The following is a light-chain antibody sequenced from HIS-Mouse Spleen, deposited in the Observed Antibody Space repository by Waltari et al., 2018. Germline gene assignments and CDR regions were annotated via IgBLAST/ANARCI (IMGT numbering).Light chain of an antibody. Sequence: SYELTQPPSASVSPGQTARTTRPGAALPKKYAYWYQQKSGQAPVLVIYEDSKRPSGIPERFSGSSSGTMATLTISGAQVEDEADYYCYSTDSSGNHRVFGGGTKLTVL. CDR2: EDS. CDR1: ALPKKY. V-gene: IGLV3-10*01. CDR3: YSTDSSGNHRV. J-gene: IGLJ2*01.